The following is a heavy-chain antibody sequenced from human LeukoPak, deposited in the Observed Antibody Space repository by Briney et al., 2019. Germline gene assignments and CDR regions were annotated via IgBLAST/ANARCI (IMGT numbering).Heavy chain of an antibody. CDR2: IRNSSNYI. D-gene: IGHD3-3*01. Sequence: GGSLRLSCAASGFTFSNYIMNWVRQAPGKGLEWVSSIRNSSNYIYYADSMKGRFTISRDNAKNSLYLQTNSLRAEDTAVYYCATVNYDFWSGYYGSSDYWGQGTLVTVSS. CDR1: GFTFSNYI. J-gene: IGHJ4*02. CDR3: ATVNYDFWSGYYGSSDY. V-gene: IGHV3-21*01.